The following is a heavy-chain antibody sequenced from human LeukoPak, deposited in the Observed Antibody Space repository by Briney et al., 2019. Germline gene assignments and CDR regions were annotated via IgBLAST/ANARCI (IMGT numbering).Heavy chain of an antibody. CDR3: AILGYCSSTSCYQSD. D-gene: IGHD2-2*01. CDR2: ISSSSSTI. CDR1: GFTFSSYS. V-gene: IGHV3-48*01. J-gene: IGHJ4*02. Sequence: GGSLRLSCAASGFTFSSYSMNWVRQAPGKGLEWVSYISSSSSTIYYADSVKGRFTISRDNAKNSLYLQMNSLRAEDTAVYYYAILGYCSSTSCYQSDWGQGTLVTVSS.